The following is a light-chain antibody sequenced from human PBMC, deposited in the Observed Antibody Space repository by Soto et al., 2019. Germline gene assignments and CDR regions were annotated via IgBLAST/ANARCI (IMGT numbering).Light chain of an antibody. Sequence: DIQMTQSPSTLSASVGDRVTITCRASQSISSWLAWYQQKPGKAPKLLIYDASILESGVPSRFSGSGSGTDFTLTISSLQPEDFATYYCQHADSFPLITFGQGTRLEIK. CDR3: QHADSFPLIT. J-gene: IGKJ5*01. CDR2: DAS. V-gene: IGKV1-5*01. CDR1: QSISSW.